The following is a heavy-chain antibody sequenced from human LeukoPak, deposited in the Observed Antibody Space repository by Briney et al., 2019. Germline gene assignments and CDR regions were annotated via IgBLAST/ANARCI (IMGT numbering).Heavy chain of an antibody. CDR3: TTYVAGTNY. J-gene: IGHJ4*02. V-gene: IGHV3-15*07. CDR1: GFTFSSYW. Sequence: PGGSLRLSCEASGFTFSSYWMYWVRQAPGKGLVWVSRIKSKTDGGTTDYAAPVKGRFTISRDDSKNTLYLQMNSLKTEDTAVYYCTTYVAGTNYWGQGTLVTVSS. CDR2: IKSKTDGGTT. D-gene: IGHD1-1*01.